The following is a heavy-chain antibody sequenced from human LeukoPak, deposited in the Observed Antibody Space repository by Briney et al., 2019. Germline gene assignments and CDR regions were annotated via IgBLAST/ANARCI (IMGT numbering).Heavy chain of an antibody. J-gene: IGHJ6*02. CDR1: GFTFSNNW. CDR2: IEQDGRET. Sequence: GGSLRLSCAASGFTFSNNWMNWVRQAPGKGLEWVANIEQDGRETYYVDSVKGRFTISRDNAKNSLYLQMNSLRAEDTAVYYCARAFGDYYYGVDVWGQGTTVTVSS. CDR3: ARAFGDYYYGVDV. D-gene: IGHD3-10*01. V-gene: IGHV3-7*01.